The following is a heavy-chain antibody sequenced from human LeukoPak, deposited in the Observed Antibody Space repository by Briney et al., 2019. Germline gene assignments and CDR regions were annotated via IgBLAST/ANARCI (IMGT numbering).Heavy chain of an antibody. CDR2: INHSGST. D-gene: IGHD3-10*01. V-gene: IGHV4-34*01. Sequence: PSETLSLTCAVHGESFSGYYWSWIRQPPRKGLEWIGEINHSGSTNYNPYLKSRVTISVDTSKNQFSLKLSSVTAAGTAVYYCAREGNYYGSGPRPYNWFDPWGQGTLVTVSS. J-gene: IGHJ5*02. CDR3: AREGNYYGSGPRPYNWFDP. CDR1: GESFSGYY.